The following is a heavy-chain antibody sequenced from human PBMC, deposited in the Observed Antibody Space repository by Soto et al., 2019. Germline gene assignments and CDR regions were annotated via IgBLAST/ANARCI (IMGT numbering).Heavy chain of an antibody. Sequence: SETLSLTSTDSGGSISSSSYYWGRIRQPPGKGLEWIGSIYYSGSTYYNPSLKSRVTISVDTSKNQFSLKLSSVTAADTAVYYCARDNYYDSSGYPNHFDYWGQGTLVTVSS. CDR1: GGSISSSSYY. V-gene: IGHV4-39*01. J-gene: IGHJ4*02. CDR3: ARDNYYDSSGYPNHFDY. D-gene: IGHD3-22*01. CDR2: IYYSGST.